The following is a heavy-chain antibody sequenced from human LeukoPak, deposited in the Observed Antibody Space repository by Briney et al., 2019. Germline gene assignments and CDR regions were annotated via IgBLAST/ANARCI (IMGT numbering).Heavy chain of an antibody. CDR1: GRSFSGYY. CDR3: ASPGDSYYFDY. J-gene: IGHJ4*02. CDR2: INHSGST. Sequence: SETLSLTCAVYGRSFSGYYWSWIRQPPGKGLEWIGEINHSGSTNYNPSLKSRVTISVDTSKNQFSLKLSSVTAADTAVYYCASPGDSYYFDYWGQGTLVTVSS. D-gene: IGHD3-10*01. V-gene: IGHV4-34*01.